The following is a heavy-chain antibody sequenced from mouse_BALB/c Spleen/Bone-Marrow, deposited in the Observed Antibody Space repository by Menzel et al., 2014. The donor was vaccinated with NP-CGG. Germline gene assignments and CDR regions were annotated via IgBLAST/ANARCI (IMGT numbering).Heavy chain of an antibody. CDR3: ARRGYGYLDY. Sequence: QVQLQQSGAELVRPGASVKLSCKTSGYTFTSYWIQWVKQRPGQGLGWIGEIFPGTVTPYYNEKFKGKATLTIDTSSSTASMQLSSLTSEDPAVYFCARRGYGYLDYWGQGTTLTVSS. V-gene: IGHV1S132*01. CDR1: GYTFTSYW. J-gene: IGHJ2*01. D-gene: IGHD2-10*02. CDR2: IFPGTVTP.